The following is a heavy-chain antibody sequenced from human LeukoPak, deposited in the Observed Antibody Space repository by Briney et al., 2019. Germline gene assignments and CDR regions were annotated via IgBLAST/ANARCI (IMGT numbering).Heavy chain of an antibody. CDR1: GFTVSSNY. J-gene: IGHJ4*02. CDR2: LYSGGSI. Sequence: GGSLRLSCAGSGFTVSSNYMSWVRQALGKGLEWVSVLYSGGSIFYADSVKGRFTISRDISKNMLFLQMNSLRADDTAVYYCARRAISSWYEDWGQGTLVTVSS. D-gene: IGHD6-13*01. CDR3: ARRAISSWYED. V-gene: IGHV3-66*04.